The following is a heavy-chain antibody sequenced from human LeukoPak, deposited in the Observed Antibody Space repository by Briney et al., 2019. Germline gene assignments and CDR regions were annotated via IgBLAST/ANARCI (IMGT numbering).Heavy chain of an antibody. CDR1: GFTFSSYW. CDR2: IKQDGSEK. D-gene: IGHD3-22*01. Sequence: GSLRLSCAASGFTFSSYWMSWVRQAPGKELEWVANIKQDGSEKYYVDSVKGRFTISRDNAKNSLYLQMNSLRAEDTAVYYCARAPTYYYDSSGYYDYWGQGTLVTVSS. V-gene: IGHV3-7*01. J-gene: IGHJ4*02. CDR3: ARAPTYYYDSSGYYDY.